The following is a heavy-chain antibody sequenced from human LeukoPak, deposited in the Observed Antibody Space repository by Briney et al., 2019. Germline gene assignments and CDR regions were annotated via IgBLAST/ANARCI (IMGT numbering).Heavy chain of an antibody. V-gene: IGHV4-39*01. CDR1: GGSISSSSYS. J-gene: IGHJ4*02. CDR3: WTIVTTIKLDF. D-gene: IGHD5-12*01. CDR2: VSHSGSI. Sequence: PSETLSLTCTVSGGSISSSSYSWGWIRQPPGKGLEWIGSVSHSGSINYDPSLKNRVTISVDTSKNQFSLKLSSVTAADTAVYYCWTIVTTIKLDFWGQGTLVTVSS.